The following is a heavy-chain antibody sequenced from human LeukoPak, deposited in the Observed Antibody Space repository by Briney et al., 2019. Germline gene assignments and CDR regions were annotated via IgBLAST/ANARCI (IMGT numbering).Heavy chain of an antibody. CDR2: ISYDGSNK. CDR3: ARVRGGYNLVDY. Sequence: PGGSLRLSCAASGFTFSSYAMHWVRQAPGKGLEWVAVISYDGSNKYYADSVKGRFTVSRDNAKNTLYLQMSSLRVEDTAVYYCARVRGGYNLVDYWGQGTLVTVSS. D-gene: IGHD5-24*01. V-gene: IGHV3-30*04. CDR1: GFTFSSYA. J-gene: IGHJ4*02.